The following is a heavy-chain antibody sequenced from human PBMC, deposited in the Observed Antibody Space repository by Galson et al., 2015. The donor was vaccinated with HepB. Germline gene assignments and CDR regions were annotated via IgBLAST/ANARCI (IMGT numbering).Heavy chain of an antibody. J-gene: IGHJ1*01. D-gene: IGHD3-22*01. CDR1: GFTFGDYA. CDR3: TSGYYYDSSGYYYVGYFQH. CDR2: IRSKAYGGTT. V-gene: IGHV3-49*03. Sequence: SLRLSCAASGFTFGDYAMSWFRQAPGQGLEWVGFIRSKAYGGTTEYAASVKGRFTISRDDSKSISYLQMNSLKTEDTAVYYCTSGYYYDSSGYYYVGYFQHWGQGTLVTVSS.